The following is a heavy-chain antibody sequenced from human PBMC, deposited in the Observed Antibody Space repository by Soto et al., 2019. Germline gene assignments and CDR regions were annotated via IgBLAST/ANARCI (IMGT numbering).Heavy chain of an antibody. Sequence: GGSLRLSCAASGFTVSSNYMSWVRQAPGKGLEWVSVIYSGGSTYYADSVKGRFTISRDNSKNTLYLQMNSLRAEDTAVYYCARDSGYDQTGYYYYGMDVWGQGTTVTVSS. D-gene: IGHD5-12*01. V-gene: IGHV3-53*01. CDR1: GFTVSSNY. J-gene: IGHJ6*02. CDR3: ARDSGYDQTGYYYYGMDV. CDR2: IYSGGST.